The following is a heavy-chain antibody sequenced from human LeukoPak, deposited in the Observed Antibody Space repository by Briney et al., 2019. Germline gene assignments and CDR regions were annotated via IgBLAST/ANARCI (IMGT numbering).Heavy chain of an antibody. V-gene: IGHV3-30*02. J-gene: IGHJ1*01. CDR3: AKAGQPITIFGVVIPAEYFQH. Sequence: GRSLRLSCAASGFTFSSYGMHWVRQAPGKGLEWVAFIRYDGSNKYYADSVKGRFTISRDNSKNTLYLQMNSLRAEDTAVYYCAKAGQPITIFGVVIPAEYFQHWGQGALVTVSS. CDR2: IRYDGSNK. D-gene: IGHD3-3*01. CDR1: GFTFSSYG.